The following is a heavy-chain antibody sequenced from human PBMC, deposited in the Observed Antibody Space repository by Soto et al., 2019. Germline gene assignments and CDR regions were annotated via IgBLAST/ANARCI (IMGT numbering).Heavy chain of an antibody. J-gene: IGHJ6*02. CDR2: IDPSDSYT. V-gene: IGHV5-10-1*01. Sequence: RKISCKGSGYSFTSYWISWVRRMPGKGLEWMGRIDPSDSYTNYSPSFQGHVTISADKSISTAYLQWSSLKASDTAMYYCARHEWSSSWYYGMDVWGQGTTVTVSS. CDR1: GYSFTSYW. CDR3: ARHEWSSSWYYGMDV. D-gene: IGHD6-13*01.